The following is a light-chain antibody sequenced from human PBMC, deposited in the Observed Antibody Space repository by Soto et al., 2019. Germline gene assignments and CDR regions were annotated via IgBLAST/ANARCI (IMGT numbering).Light chain of an antibody. Sequence: DIPMTQSPSSLSASVGDRVTITCQASQDISNYLNWYQQKPGKAPKLLIYDASNLETGVPSRFSGSGSGTDFTCTISSLQPEDIATYYCQQYDNLPAWTFGQGTKVVIK. CDR1: QDISNY. J-gene: IGKJ1*01. CDR2: DAS. CDR3: QQYDNLPAWT. V-gene: IGKV1-33*01.